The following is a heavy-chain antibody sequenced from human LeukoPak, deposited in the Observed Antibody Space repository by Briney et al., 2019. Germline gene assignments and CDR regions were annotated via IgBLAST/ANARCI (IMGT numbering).Heavy chain of an antibody. V-gene: IGHV3-21*01. CDR1: GFTFSSYS. Sequence: GSLRLSCAASGFTFSSYSMTWVRHAPGKGLEWVSSISSSSSYIYYADSVKGRFTISRDNAKNSLYLQMNSLRAEDTAVYYCARDSFSGWYGPRDPIADAFDIWGQGTMVTVSS. J-gene: IGHJ3*02. D-gene: IGHD6-19*01. CDR3: ARDSFSGWYGPRDPIADAFDI. CDR2: ISSSSSYI.